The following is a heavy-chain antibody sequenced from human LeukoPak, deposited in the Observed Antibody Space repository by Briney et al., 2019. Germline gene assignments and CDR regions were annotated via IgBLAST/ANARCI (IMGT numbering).Heavy chain of an antibody. Sequence: PGGSLRLSCAASGFTFSDYYMSWIRQAPGKGLEWVSYISSSSSYTNYADSVKGRFTISRDNAKNSLYLQMNSLRAEDTAVYYCAREIVGATGGVFDYWGQGTLVTVSS. CDR3: AREIVGATGGVFDY. V-gene: IGHV3-11*06. CDR2: ISSSSSYT. J-gene: IGHJ4*02. D-gene: IGHD1-26*01. CDR1: GFTFSDYY.